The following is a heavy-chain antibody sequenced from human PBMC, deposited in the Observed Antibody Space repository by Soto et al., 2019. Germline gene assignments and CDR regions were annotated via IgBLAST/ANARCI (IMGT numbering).Heavy chain of an antibody. D-gene: IGHD5-18*01. CDR3: ARDNGYSYGYTLDH. V-gene: IGHV4-59*01. J-gene: IGHJ4*02. CDR2: IYYSGST. CDR1: GGSISSYY. Sequence: PSETLSLTCTVSGGSISSYYWSWIRQPPGKGLEWIGYIYYSGSTNCNPSLKSRVTISVDTSKNQFSLKLSSVTAADTAVYYCARDNGYSYGYTLDHWGQGTLVTVSS.